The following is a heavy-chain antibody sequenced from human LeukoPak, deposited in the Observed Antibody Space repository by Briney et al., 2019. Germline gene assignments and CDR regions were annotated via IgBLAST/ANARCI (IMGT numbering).Heavy chain of an antibody. D-gene: IGHD2-2*02. CDR3: ATAPILRGEGGEHYKYGMDV. V-gene: IGHV4-34*08. CDR1: GFTFSTYA. Sequence: GSLRLSCAASGFTFSTYAMSWIRQPPGKGLEWIGEINHSGSTNYNPSLKSRVTISVDTSKNQFSLKLSSVTAADTAVYYCATAPILRGEGGEHYKYGMDVRGQGTTVIVSS. J-gene: IGHJ6*02. CDR2: INHSGST.